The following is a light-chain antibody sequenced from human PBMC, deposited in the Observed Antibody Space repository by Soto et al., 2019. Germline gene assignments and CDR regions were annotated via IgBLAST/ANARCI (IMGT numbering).Light chain of an antibody. Sequence: DIVLTQTPLSTPVTLGQPASISCRSSQSLVHSDGNTYLTWLQQRPGKPPRLLIYMMSNRFSGVPDRFSCSGAGTDFTLKISRVEADDGGVYYCMQATQAYTFGQGTKLEIK. CDR1: QSLVHSDGNTY. CDR3: MQATQAYT. V-gene: IGKV2-24*01. CDR2: MMS. J-gene: IGKJ2*01.